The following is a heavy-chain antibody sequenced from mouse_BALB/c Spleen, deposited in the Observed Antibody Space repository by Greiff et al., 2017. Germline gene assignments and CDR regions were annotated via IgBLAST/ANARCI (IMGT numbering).Heavy chain of an antibody. CDR2: IYPGDGDT. Sequence: QVQLKQSGAELARPGASVKLSCKASGYTFTSYWMQWVKQRPGQGLEWIGAIYPGDGDTRYTQKFKGKATLTADKSSSTAYMQLSSLASEDSAVYYCARTDYGDAWFAYWGQGTLVTVSA. D-gene: IGHD2-4*01. V-gene: IGHV1-87*01. CDR3: ARTDYGDAWFAY. CDR1: GYTFTSYW. J-gene: IGHJ3*01.